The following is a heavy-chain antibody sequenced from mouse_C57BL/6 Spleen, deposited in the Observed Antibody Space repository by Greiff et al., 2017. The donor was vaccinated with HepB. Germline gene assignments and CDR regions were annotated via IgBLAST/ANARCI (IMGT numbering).Heavy chain of an antibody. J-gene: IGHJ1*03. V-gene: IGHV1-53*01. CDR2: INPSNGGT. Sequence: QVQLKQSGTELVKPGASVKLSCKASGYTFTSYWMHWVKQRPGQGLEWIGNINPSNGGTNYNEKFKSKATLTVDKSSSTAYMQLSSLTSEDSAVYYCARWNYYGSSYWYFDVWGTGTTVTVSS. CDR3: ARWNYYGSSYWYFDV. D-gene: IGHD1-1*01. CDR1: GYTFTSYW.